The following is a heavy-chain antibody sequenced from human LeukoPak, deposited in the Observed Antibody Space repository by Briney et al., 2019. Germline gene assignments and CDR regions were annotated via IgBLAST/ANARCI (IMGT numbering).Heavy chain of an antibody. J-gene: IGHJ4*02. Sequence: GRSLRLSCAASGFTFSSYVMHWVRQAPGKGLEWVAAISYDGSNKSYADSVKGRFTISRDNSKNTLYLQMNSLRAEDTAVYYCARAGLLWFGESYFDYWGQGTLVTVSS. D-gene: IGHD3-10*01. CDR2: ISYDGSNK. CDR3: ARAGLLWFGESYFDY. CDR1: GFTFSSYV. V-gene: IGHV3-30-3*01.